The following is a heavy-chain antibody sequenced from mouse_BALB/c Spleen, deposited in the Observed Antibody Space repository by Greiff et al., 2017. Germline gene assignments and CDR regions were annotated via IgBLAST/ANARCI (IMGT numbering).Heavy chain of an antibody. CDR3: ARRGSSGGYFDY. Sequence: QVQLQQPGAELVRPGVSVKISCKGSGYTFTDYAMHWVKQSHAKSLEWIGVISTYYGDASYNQKFKGKATMTVDKSSSTAYMELARLTSEDSAIYYCARRGSSGGYFDYWGQGTTLTVSS. D-gene: IGHD1-1*01. V-gene: IGHV1S137*01. CDR2: ISTYYGDA. CDR1: GYTFTDYA. J-gene: IGHJ2*01.